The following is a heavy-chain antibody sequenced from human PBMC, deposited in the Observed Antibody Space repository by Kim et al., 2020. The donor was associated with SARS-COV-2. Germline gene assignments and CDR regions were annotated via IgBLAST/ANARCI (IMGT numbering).Heavy chain of an antibody. J-gene: IGHJ6*02. CDR3: ARDPPLRGRNLAGTTLKHYYYYYYGMDV. D-gene: IGHD1-7*01. CDR2: ISAYNGNT. Sequence: ASVKVSCKASGYTFTSYGISWVRQAPGQGLEWMGWISAYNGNTNYAQKLQGRVTMTTDTSTSTAYMELRSLRSDDTAVYYCARDPPLRGRNLAGTTLKHYYYYYYGMDVWGQGTTVTVSS. V-gene: IGHV1-18*04. CDR1: GYTFTSYG.